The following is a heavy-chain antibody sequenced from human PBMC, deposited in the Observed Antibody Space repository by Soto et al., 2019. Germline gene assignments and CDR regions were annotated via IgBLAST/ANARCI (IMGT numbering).Heavy chain of an antibody. V-gene: IGHV4-34*01. CDR1: GVSFSGYY. J-gene: IGHJ4*02. Sequence: PSETLSLTCAVYGVSFSGYYWSWIRQPPGKGLEWIGEINHSGSTNYNPSLKSRVTISVDTSKNQFSLKLSSVTAADTAVYYCARGPRGIATHWGQGTLVTVSS. CDR2: INHSGST. CDR3: ARGPRGIATH. D-gene: IGHD6-13*01.